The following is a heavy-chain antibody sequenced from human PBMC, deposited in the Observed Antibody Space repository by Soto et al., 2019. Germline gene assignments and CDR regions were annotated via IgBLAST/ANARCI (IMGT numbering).Heavy chain of an antibody. CDR3: ATAMRFTMVRGAFDL. Sequence: SETLSLTCTVSGGSISSYYWSWIRQPPGKGLEWIGYIYYSGSTNYNPSLKSRVTISVDTSKNQFSLKLSSVTAADTAVYYCATAMRFTMVRGAFDLWGQGTMVTVSS. V-gene: IGHV4-59*01. CDR2: IYYSGST. D-gene: IGHD3-10*01. CDR1: GGSISSYY. J-gene: IGHJ3*01.